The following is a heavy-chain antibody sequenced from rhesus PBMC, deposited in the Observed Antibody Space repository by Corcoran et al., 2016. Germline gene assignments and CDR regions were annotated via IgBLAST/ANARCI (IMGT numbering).Heavy chain of an antibody. CDR3: AAYSSGWSFFDY. Sequence: QVQLQESGPGLVKPSETLSLTCTVSGGSISGYYYWSWIRQPPGKGLEWIGGIYGKSASTYSNPSLKSRVTISKDTSKNRFSLKLSSVTAADTAVYYCAAYSSGWSFFDYWGQGVLVTVSS. V-gene: IGHV4-143*01. CDR1: GGSISGYYY. CDR2: IYGKSAST. D-gene: IGHD6S26*01. J-gene: IGHJ4*01.